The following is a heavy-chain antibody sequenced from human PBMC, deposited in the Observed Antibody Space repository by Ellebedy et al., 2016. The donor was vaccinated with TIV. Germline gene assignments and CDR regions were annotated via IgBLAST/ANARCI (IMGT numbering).Heavy chain of an antibody. V-gene: IGHV4-59*12. J-gene: IGHJ4*02. Sequence: MPSETLSLTCNVSGGSITTYFWSWIRQPPGQGLEWIGYVYYTGTTDYNPSLSSRVTMSIDTSKNQFSLNLRSVTAADTAVYYCAREGVVATMYIDTWGPGTLVTVSS. CDR2: VYYTGTT. CDR1: GGSITTYF. D-gene: IGHD5-12*01. CDR3: AREGVVATMYIDT.